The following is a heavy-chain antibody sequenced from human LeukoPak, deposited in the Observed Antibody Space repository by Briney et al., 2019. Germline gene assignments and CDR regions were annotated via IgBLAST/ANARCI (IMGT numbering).Heavy chain of an antibody. D-gene: IGHD6-19*01. Sequence: ASVKVSCKVSRYTLTELSMHWVRQAPGKGLEWMGGFDPEDGEAIYAQKFQGRVTMTEDTSTDTAYMELSSLRSEDTAVYYCATDPDSSGWYRVPQFDYWGQGTLVTVSS. V-gene: IGHV1-24*01. CDR1: RYTLTELS. J-gene: IGHJ4*02. CDR3: ATDPDSSGWYRVPQFDY. CDR2: FDPEDGEA.